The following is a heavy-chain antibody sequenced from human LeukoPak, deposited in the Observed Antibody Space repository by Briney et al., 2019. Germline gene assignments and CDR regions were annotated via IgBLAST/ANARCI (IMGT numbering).Heavy chain of an antibody. V-gene: IGHV4-34*01. J-gene: IGHJ5*02. Sequence: SETLSLTCAVYGGSFSGYYWSWIRQPPGKGLEWIGEINHSGSTNYNPSLKSRVTISVDTSKNQFSLKLSSVTAADTAVYYCARASTFGWFDPWGQGTLVTVSS. CDR1: GGSFSGYY. CDR3: ARASTFGWFDP. CDR2: INHSGST. D-gene: IGHD3-10*01.